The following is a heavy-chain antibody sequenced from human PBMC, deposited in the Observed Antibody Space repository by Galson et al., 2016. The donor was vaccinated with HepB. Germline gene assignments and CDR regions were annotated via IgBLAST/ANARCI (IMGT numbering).Heavy chain of an antibody. D-gene: IGHD1-1*01. CDR1: GDSIRGFY. J-gene: IGHJ4*02. CDR2: IYYSGRT. CDR3: AREGPGTVDY. V-gene: IGHV4-59*01. Sequence: SETLSLTCTVSGDSIRGFYWSWIRQPPGRGLEWIGYIYYSGRTNYNPSLKSRANISVDTSKNQFYLKLSSVTAADTAVYYFAREGPGTVDYWGQGTLVTVSS.